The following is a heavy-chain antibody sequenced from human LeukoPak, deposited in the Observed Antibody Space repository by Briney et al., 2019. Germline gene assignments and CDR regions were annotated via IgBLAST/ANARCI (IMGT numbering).Heavy chain of an antibody. Sequence: PSETLSLTCTVSGGSISSGDYYWSWIRQPPGKGLEWIGYIYYSGSTYYNPSLKSRVTISVDTSKNQFSLKLSSVTAADTAVYYCARLKPTYGSSWLDYWGQGTLVTVSS. J-gene: IGHJ4*02. CDR2: IYYSGST. CDR1: GGSISSGDYY. V-gene: IGHV4-30-4*01. CDR3: ARLKPTYGSSWLDY. D-gene: IGHD6-13*01.